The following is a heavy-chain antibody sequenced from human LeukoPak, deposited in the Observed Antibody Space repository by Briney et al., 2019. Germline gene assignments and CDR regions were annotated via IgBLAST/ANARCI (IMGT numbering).Heavy chain of an antibody. CDR2: INPNSGGT. J-gene: IGHJ3*02. D-gene: IGHD1-26*01. V-gene: IGHV1-2*06. CDR1: GYTFTGYY. CDR3: AREPFIVGATKEAFDI. Sequence: ASVKVSCKASGYTFTGYYMHWVRQAPGQGLEWMGRINPNSGGTNYAQKFQGRVTMTRDTSISTAYMELSRLRSDDTAEYYCAREPFIVGATKEAFDIWGQGTMVTVSS.